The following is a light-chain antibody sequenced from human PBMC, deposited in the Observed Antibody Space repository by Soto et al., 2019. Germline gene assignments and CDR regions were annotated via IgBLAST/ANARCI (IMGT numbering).Light chain of an antibody. CDR2: DVS. CDR3: SSYAGSNNLGV. J-gene: IGLJ2*01. Sequence: QSALTQPPSASGSPGQSVTISCTGTSSDVGGYNYVSWYRQHPGKAPKLMIYDVSKRPSGVPDRFSGSKSGNTASLTVSGLQAEDEADYYCSSYAGSNNLGVFGGGTKVPVL. CDR1: SSDVGGYNY. V-gene: IGLV2-8*01.